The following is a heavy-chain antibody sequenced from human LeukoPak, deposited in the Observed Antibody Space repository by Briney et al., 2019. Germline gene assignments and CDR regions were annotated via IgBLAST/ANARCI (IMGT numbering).Heavy chain of an antibody. CDR3: ARGPRGYYDSRCYLGSQCDY. J-gene: IGHJ4*02. CDR2: ISSSSSYI. Sequence: PGGSLRLSCAASGFTFSSFSMNWVRQAPGKGLEWVSSISSSSSYIYYADSVKGRFTISRDDAKNSLYLQMNSLRAEDTAMYYCARGPRGYYDSRCYLGSQCDYWRQGTLVTVSS. CDR1: GFTFSSFS. D-gene: IGHD3-22*01. V-gene: IGHV3-21*01.